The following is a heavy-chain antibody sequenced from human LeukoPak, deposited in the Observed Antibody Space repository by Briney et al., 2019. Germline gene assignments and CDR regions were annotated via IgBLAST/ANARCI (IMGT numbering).Heavy chain of an antibody. D-gene: IGHD2-15*01. V-gene: IGHV3-23*01. CDR1: GFTFSSYA. J-gene: IGHJ4*02. CDR3: AKALVVAVDASRAFDN. Sequence: PGGTLRLSCAASGFTFSSYAMTWVRQAPGKGLEWVSGISGRAASTYYADSVKGRFTISRDNSKNMLYLHMNSLRGEDTAIYYCAKALVVAVDASRAFDNWGQGTLVTVSS. CDR2: ISGRAAST.